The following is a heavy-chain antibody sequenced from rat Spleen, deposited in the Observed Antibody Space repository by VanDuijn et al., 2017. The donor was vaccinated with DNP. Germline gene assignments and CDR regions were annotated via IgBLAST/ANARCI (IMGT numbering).Heavy chain of an antibody. Sequence: EVQLQESGPGLVRPSQSLSLTCSVAGYSITSNYWGWIRKFPGNKMEYIGHISYSGSTNYNPSLKSRISITRDTSRNHFFLHLNSVTTEDTATYYCARWTRYFDYWGQGVMVTVSS. D-gene: IGHD1-7*01. CDR3: ARWTRYFDY. J-gene: IGHJ2*01. CDR2: ISYSGST. V-gene: IGHV3-1*01. CDR1: GYSITSNY.